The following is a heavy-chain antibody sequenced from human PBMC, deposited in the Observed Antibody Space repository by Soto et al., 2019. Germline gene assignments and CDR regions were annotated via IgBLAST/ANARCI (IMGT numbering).Heavy chain of an antibody. J-gene: IGHJ4*02. CDR1: GFTFSSYA. V-gene: IGHV3-30-3*01. CDR3: ARPGEATAMVTGGFDY. CDR2: ISYDGSNK. D-gene: IGHD5-18*01. Sequence: GGSLRLSCAASGFTFSSYAMHWVRQAPGKGLEWVAVISYDGSNKYYADSVKGRFTISRDNSKNTLYLQMNSLRAEDTAVYYCARPGEATAMVTGGFDYWGQGTLVTVSS.